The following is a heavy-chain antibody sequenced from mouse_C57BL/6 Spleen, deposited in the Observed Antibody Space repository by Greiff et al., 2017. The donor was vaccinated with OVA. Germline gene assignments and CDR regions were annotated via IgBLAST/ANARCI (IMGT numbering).Heavy chain of an antibody. V-gene: IGHV3-6*01. Sequence: EVKLVESGPGLVKPSQSLSLTCSVTGYSITSGYYWNWIRQFPGNKLEWMGYISYDGSNNYNPSLKNRISITRDTSKNQFFLKLNSVTTEDTATYYCARGEGLGYAMDYWGQGTSVTVSS. J-gene: IGHJ4*01. CDR2: ISYDGSN. CDR1: GYSITSGYY. D-gene: IGHD4-1*01. CDR3: ARGEGLGYAMDY.